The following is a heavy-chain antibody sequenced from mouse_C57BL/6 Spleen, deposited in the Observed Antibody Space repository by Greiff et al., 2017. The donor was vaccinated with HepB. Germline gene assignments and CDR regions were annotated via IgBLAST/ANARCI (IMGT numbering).Heavy chain of an antibody. Sequence: QVQLQQPGAELVKPGASVKLSCKASGYTFTSYWMHWVKQRPGQGLEWIGMIHPNSGSTNYNEKFKSKATLTVDKSACTAYMQPSSLTSEDSAVYYCARNSSYDYWGQGTTLTVSS. J-gene: IGHJ2*01. D-gene: IGHD1-1*01. CDR3: ARNSSYDY. CDR2: IHPNSGST. V-gene: IGHV1-64*01. CDR1: GYTFTSYW.